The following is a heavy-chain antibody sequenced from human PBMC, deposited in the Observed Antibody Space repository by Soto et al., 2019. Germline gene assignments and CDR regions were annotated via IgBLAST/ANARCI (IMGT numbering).Heavy chain of an antibody. V-gene: IGHV3-9*01. Sequence: EVQLVESGGGLVQPGRSLRLSCAASGFTFDDYAMHWVRQAPGKGLAWVSGISWNSGSIGYADSVKGRFTISRDNAKNSLYLQMNSLRAEDTALYYCAKLGAARHNYYYYMDVWGKGTTVTVSS. J-gene: IGHJ6*03. CDR2: ISWNSGSI. CDR1: GFTFDDYA. D-gene: IGHD6-6*01. CDR3: AKLGAARHNYYYYMDV.